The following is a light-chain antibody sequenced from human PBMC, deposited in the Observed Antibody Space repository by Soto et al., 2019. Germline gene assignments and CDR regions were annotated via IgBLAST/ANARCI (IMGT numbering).Light chain of an antibody. Sequence: QSVLTQPASVSGSPGQSITISCTGTSSDVGGYNYVSWYQQHPGKAPKLMICDVSNRPSGVSNRFSGSKSGNTASLTISGLQAEDEADYYCSSYTSSSIVVFGGGTKVTV. CDR3: SSYTSSSIVV. CDR1: SSDVGGYNY. CDR2: DVS. J-gene: IGLJ2*01. V-gene: IGLV2-14*01.